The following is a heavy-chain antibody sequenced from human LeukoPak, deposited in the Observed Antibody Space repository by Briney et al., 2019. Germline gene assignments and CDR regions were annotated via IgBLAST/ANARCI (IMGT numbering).Heavy chain of an antibody. CDR2: INHSGST. Sequence: ASETLSLTCNVSGGSMNGYYWSWIRQPPGKGLEWIGEINHSGSTNYNPSLKSRVTISVDTSKNQFSLKLSSVTAADTAVYYCARPLNDYWGQGTLVTVSS. CDR3: ARPLNDY. CDR1: GGSMNGYY. V-gene: IGHV4-34*01. J-gene: IGHJ4*02.